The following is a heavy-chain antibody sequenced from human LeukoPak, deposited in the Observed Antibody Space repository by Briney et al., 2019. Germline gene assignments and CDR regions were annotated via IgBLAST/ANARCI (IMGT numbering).Heavy chain of an antibody. Sequence: PGGSLRLSCAASGFTFSSYAMSWVRQAPGKGLEWVSAISGSGGSTYYADSVKGRFTISRDNSKNTLYLQMNSLRAEDTAVYFCARHYYGSGTYLDSWGRGTLVTVSS. CDR2: ISGSGGST. D-gene: IGHD3-10*01. J-gene: IGHJ2*01. CDR3: ARHYYGSGTYLDS. CDR1: GFTFSSYA. V-gene: IGHV3-23*01.